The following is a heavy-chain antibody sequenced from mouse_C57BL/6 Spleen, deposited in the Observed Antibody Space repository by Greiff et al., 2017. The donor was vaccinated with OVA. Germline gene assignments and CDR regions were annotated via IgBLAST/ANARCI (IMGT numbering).Heavy chain of an antibody. Sequence: EVNVVESGEGLVKPGGSLKLSCAASGFTFSSYAMSWVRQTPEKRLEWVAYISSGGDYIYYADTVKGRFTISRYNARNTLYLQMSSLKSEDTAMYYCTRDYYGSSSWYFDVWGTGTTVTVSS. CDR2: ISSGGDYI. D-gene: IGHD1-1*01. J-gene: IGHJ1*03. V-gene: IGHV5-9-1*02. CDR3: TRDYYGSSSWYFDV. CDR1: GFTFSSYA.